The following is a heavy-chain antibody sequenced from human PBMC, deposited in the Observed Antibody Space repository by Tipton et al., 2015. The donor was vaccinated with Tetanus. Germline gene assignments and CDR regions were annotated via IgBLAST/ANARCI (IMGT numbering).Heavy chain of an antibody. CDR2: VSGGGDST. CDR3: ARDGSGSDFDY. Sequence: SLRLSCAASGFTFSNYAMSWVRQAPGKGLEWVSAVSGGGDSTYYADSVKGRFTISRDTSQNHLFLQMNSLGAEDTARYYCARDGSGSDFDYWGQGTLVTVSS. D-gene: IGHD6-19*01. V-gene: IGHV3-23*01. CDR1: GFTFSNYA. J-gene: IGHJ4*02.